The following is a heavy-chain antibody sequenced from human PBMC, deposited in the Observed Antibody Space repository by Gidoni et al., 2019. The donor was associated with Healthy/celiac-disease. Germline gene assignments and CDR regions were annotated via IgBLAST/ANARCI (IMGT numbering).Heavy chain of an antibody. D-gene: IGHD5-12*01. CDR2: IIPILGIA. V-gene: IGHV1-69*08. CDR3: ARDRGVVATTYYYYGMDV. CDR1: GGTFSRYT. J-gene: IGHJ6*02. Sequence: QVQLVQSGAEVKKPGSSVKVSCKASGGTFSRYTISWVRQAPGQGLEWMGRIIPILGIANYAQKFQGRVTITADKSTSTAYMELSSLRSEDTAVYYCARDRGVVATTYYYYGMDVWGQGTTVTVSS.